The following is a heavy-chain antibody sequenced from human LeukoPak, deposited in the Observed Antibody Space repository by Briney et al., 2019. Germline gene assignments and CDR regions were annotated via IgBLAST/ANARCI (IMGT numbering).Heavy chain of an antibody. CDR2: ISHIGRT. V-gene: IGHV4-59*11. CDR3: ARDLVTVTKGFDI. J-gene: IGHJ3*02. D-gene: IGHD4-17*01. Sequence: TPSETLSLTCAVSGDSFSSHYWTWIRQSPGTGLEWIGYISHIGRTNYNPSLKSRVTISIDTSKNQFSLKLRSVTAADTAVYYCARDLVTVTKGFDIWGQGTMVSVS. CDR1: GDSFSSHY.